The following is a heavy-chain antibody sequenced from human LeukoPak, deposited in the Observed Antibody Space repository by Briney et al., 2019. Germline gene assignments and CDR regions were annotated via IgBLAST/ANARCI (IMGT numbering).Heavy chain of an antibody. CDR2: IIPISGTA. CDR3: ARVRIAAALWDYFDY. V-gene: IGHV1-69*13. Sequence: ASVKVSCKASGGTFSSYAISWVRQAPGQGLEWMGGIIPISGTANYAQKFQGRVTITADESTSTAYMELSSLRSEDTAVYYCARVRIAAALWDYFDYWGQGTLVTVSS. D-gene: IGHD6-13*01. CDR1: GGTFSSYA. J-gene: IGHJ4*02.